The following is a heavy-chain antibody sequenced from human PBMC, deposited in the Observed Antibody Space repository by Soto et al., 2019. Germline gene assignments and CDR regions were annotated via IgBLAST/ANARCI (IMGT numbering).Heavy chain of an antibody. CDR1: GFSLSTSGVG. CDR2: IYWDDDK. Sequence: QITLKESGPTLVKPTQTLTLTCTFSGFSLSTSGVGVGWIRQPPGKALEWLAVIYWDDDKRYSPSLKSRLTITKDTSKNQVVLTMPNMHPVDTATYYCALRGYCTGDSCYSAWGQGTLVTVSS. D-gene: IGHD2-15*01. CDR3: ALRGYCTGDSCYSA. V-gene: IGHV2-5*02. J-gene: IGHJ5*02.